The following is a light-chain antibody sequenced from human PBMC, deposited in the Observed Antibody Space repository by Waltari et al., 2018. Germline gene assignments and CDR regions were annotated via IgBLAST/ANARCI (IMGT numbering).Light chain of an antibody. CDR1: QTVLYSSNNKNY. Sequence: DIVMTQSPDSLAVSLGERATITCKSSQTVLYSSNNKNYLAWYQQKAGQSPKLLLYWASTRESGVPDRFSGSGSGTDFTLTINSLQAGDVAVYYCQQYYTTPTFGQGTKVEIK. CDR2: WAS. V-gene: IGKV4-1*01. CDR3: QQYYTTPT. J-gene: IGKJ1*01.